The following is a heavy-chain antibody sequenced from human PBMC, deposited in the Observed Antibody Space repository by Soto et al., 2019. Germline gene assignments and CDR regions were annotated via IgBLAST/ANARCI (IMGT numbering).Heavy chain of an antibody. CDR3: ARGDSSSWYDGFQH. Sequence: GASVKVSCKASGYTFSSYGITWVRQAPGQGLEWMGWISGYNGHTNYAQKLQGRVTMTTDTSTYTAYMELRSLRSDDTAVYYCARGDSSSWYDGFQHWGQGTLVTV. V-gene: IGHV1-18*01. D-gene: IGHD6-13*01. J-gene: IGHJ1*01. CDR2: ISGYNGHT. CDR1: GYTFSSYG.